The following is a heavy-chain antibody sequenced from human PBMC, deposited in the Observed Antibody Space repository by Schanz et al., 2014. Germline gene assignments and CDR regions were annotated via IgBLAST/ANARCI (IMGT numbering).Heavy chain of an antibody. J-gene: IGHJ4*02. CDR2: IRYDGSSN. D-gene: IGHD3-22*01. V-gene: IGHV3-30*02. Sequence: QAQLLESGGGLLKPGGSLRLSRAGSGFTFADYYMTWIRQAPGKGLERVSFIRYDGSSNYYADSVRGRFTISRDDSKNTLYLQMDSLRPEDSAGYYCDKEDRTHSSDYVYWGQGTLVTVSS. CDR3: DKEDRTHSSDYVY. CDR1: GFTFADYY.